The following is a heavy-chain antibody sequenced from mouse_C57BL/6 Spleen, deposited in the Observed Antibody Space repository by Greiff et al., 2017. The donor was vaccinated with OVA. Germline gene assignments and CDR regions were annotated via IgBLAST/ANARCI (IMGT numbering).Heavy chain of an antibody. CDR1: GYTFTSYW. Sequence: VQLQQPGAELVRPGSSVKLSCKASGYTFTSYWMDWVKQRPGQGLEWIGNIYPSASETPYNQKFKDKATLTVDKSSSTAYMQLSSLTSVYSAVYYCARSGRRFTRGWYFDVWGTGTTVTVSS. CDR3: ARSGRRFTRGWYFDV. V-gene: IGHV1-61*01. CDR2: IYPSASET. D-gene: IGHD3-3*01. J-gene: IGHJ1*03.